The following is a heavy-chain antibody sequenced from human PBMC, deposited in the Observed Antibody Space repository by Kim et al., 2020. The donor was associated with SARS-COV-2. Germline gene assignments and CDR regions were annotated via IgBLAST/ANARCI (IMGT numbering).Heavy chain of an antibody. J-gene: IGHJ3*02. Sequence: ADSVKGRFTISRDNAKNSLYLQMNSLRAEDTAVYYCARRIAAAYFAAFDIWGQGTMVTVSS. D-gene: IGHD6-13*01. V-gene: IGHV3-11*06. CDR3: ARRIAAAYFAAFDI.